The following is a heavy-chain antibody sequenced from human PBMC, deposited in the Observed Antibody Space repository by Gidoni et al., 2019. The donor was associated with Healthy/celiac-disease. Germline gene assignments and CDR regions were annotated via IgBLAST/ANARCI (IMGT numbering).Heavy chain of an antibody. CDR2: IYTSGST. CDR3: ASAPRGYAISDYYYGMDV. J-gene: IGHJ6*02. D-gene: IGHD2-8*01. CDR1: GGSIISGSYY. Sequence: QVQLQESGPGLVTPSQTLSLTCTVSGGSIISGSYYWSWIRQPPGKGLEWIGRIYTSGSTKDNPALKSRVTMAVDTSKNQFSLKLSAGTAADTAVYYCASAPRGYAISDYYYGMDVWGQGTTVTVSS. V-gene: IGHV4-61*02.